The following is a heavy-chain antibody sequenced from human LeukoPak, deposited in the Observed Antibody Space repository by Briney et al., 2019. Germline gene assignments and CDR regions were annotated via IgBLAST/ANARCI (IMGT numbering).Heavy chain of an antibody. V-gene: IGHV1-58*02. J-gene: IGHJ4*02. CDR2: IVVGSGNT. CDR1: GCTFTSSA. Sequence: SVKVSCKASGCTFTSSAMQGVRQARGQRLEWIGWIVVGSGNTNYAQKFQERVTITRDMSTSTAYMELSSLRSEDTAVYYCAAVPYYYDSSGYYYWGQGTLVTVSS. D-gene: IGHD3-22*01. CDR3: AAVPYYYDSSGYYY.